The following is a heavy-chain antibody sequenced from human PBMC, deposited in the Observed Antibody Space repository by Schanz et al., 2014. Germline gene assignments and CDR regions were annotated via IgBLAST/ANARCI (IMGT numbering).Heavy chain of an antibody. V-gene: IGHV3-30*04. CDR2: TSSDGSLK. CDR3: AKIGYGGLLNYYIDH. J-gene: IGHJ4*02. CDR1: GFTFSSYA. D-gene: IGHD3-16*01. Sequence: QVQLVESGGGVVQPGRSLRLSCAASGFTFSSYAVHWVRQAPDKGLVWVAVTSSDGSLKYYADSVKGRFTISRDNSKNTLYLQMSSLKTEDTAVYYCAKIGYGGLLNYYIDHWGQGTLVTVSS.